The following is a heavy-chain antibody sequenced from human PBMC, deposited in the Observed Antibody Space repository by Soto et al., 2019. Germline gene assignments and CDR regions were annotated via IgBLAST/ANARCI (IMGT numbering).Heavy chain of an antibody. J-gene: IGHJ4*02. CDR2: IIPIFGTA. D-gene: IGHD6-13*01. V-gene: IGHV1-69*01. CDR3: ARERDSSSWKGRGGFDY. CDR1: GGTFSSYA. Sequence: QVQLVQSGAEVKKPGSSVKVSCKASGGTFSSYAISWVRQAPGQGLEWMGGIIPIFGTANYAQKFQGRVTITADESTSTADMELSSLRSEDTAVYYCARERDSSSWKGRGGFDYWGQGTLVTVSS.